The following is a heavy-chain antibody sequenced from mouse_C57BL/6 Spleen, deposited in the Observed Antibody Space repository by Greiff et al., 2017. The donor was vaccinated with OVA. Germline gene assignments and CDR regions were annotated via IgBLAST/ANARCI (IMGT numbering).Heavy chain of an antibody. CDR3: ARRFPSWYFDV. CDR2: IHPNSGST. Sequence: QVQLKQPGAELVKPGASVKLSCKASGYTFTSYWMHWVKQRPGQGLEWIGMIHPNSGSTNYNEKFKSKATLTVDKSSSTAYMQLSSLTSEDSAVYYCARRFPSWYFDVWGTGTTVTVSS. V-gene: IGHV1-64*01. CDR1: GYTFTSYW. J-gene: IGHJ1*03.